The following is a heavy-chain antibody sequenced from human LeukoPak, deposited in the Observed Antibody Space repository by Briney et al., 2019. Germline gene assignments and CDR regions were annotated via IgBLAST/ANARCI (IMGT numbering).Heavy chain of an antibody. CDR3: AKRDSSGYVCDY. J-gene: IGHJ4*02. Sequence: GRSLRLSCAASGFTLSSYSMNWVRQAPGKGLEWVSSISSSSSYIYYADSVKGRFTISRDNAKNSLYVQMDSLRAEDTAVYYCAKRDSSGYVCDYWGQGTLVTVSS. V-gene: IGHV3-21*06. D-gene: IGHD3-22*01. CDR2: ISSSSSYI. CDR1: GFTLSSYS.